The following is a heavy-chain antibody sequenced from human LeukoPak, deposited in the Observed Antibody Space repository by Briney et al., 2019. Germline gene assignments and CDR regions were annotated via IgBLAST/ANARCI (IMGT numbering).Heavy chain of an antibody. CDR3: AKGLISNSWYLVDS. CDR1: GFTFSSYA. CDR2: ISASGGST. V-gene: IGHV3-23*01. J-gene: IGHJ4*02. D-gene: IGHD6-13*01. Sequence: QPGGSLRLSCAASGFTFSSYAMSWVRQAPGKGLEWVSGISASGGSTYYADSVKGRFTISRDNSKNTLYLQMNSLRVEDTAVHYCAKGLISNSWYLVDSWGQGTLVTVSS.